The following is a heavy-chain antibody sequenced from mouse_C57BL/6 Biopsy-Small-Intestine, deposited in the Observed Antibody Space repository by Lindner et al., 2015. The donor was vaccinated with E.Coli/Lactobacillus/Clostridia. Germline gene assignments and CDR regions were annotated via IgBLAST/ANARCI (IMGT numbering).Heavy chain of an antibody. CDR2: ITPNTNGR. V-gene: IGHV1-64*01. D-gene: IGHD1-1*02. Sequence: SVKVSCKASGYTFGAYYLHWLRQVPGQGLEWMGRITPNTNGRSYAEKFQGRISVTRDLSTSTAYMELSGLTSDDTAVYFCASGTPVYDNGAFFSFWGQGTLITVSS. CDR3: ASGTPVYDNGAFFSF. J-gene: IGHJ4*01. CDR1: GYTFGAYY.